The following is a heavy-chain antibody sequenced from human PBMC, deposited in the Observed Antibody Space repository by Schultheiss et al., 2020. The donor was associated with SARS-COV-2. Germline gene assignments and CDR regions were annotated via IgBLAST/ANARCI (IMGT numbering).Heavy chain of an antibody. CDR2: IKKDGTEK. CDR3: ARDSLPAAGLLDY. D-gene: IGHD6-13*01. J-gene: IGHJ4*02. V-gene: IGHV3-7*01. Sequence: GGSLRLSCAASGFTFTRHWMTWVRQAPGKGPEWVANIKKDGTEKYYVDSVKGRFTISRDNSKNTLYLQMNSLRAEDTAVYYCARDSLPAAGLLDYWGQGTLVTVSS. CDR1: GFTFTRHW.